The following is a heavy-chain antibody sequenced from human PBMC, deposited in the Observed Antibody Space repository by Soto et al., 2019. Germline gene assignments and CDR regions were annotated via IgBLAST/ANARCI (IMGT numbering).Heavy chain of an antibody. J-gene: IGHJ6*03. CDR1: GGSITGGFSY. D-gene: IGHD6-13*01. CDR3: ARSLPGGTVFYMDI. V-gene: IGHV4-31*03. Sequence: QLQLRESGPGLVQPAQTLSLTCTVAGGSITGGFSYWTWVRQHPGKGLEWVGNIYYGGTACYNPSLKGRVAPSVDPSQNRFSLKLSSVTAADTAIYFCARSLPGGTVFYMDIWGEGTTVTVSS. CDR2: IYYGGTA.